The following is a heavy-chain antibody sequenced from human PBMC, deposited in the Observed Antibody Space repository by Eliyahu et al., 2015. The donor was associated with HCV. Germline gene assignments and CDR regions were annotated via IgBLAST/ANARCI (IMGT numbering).Heavy chain of an antibody. V-gene: IGHV3-21*01. CDR2: ISSSSSYI. CDR3: ARTITGTTTGAFDI. Sequence: EVQLVESGGGLVKPGGSLRLSXAASGFTFSSYSMNWVRQAPGKGLEWVSSISSSSSYIYYADSVKGRFTISRDNAKNSLYLQMNSLRAEDTAVYYCARTITGTTTGAFDIWGQGTMVTVSS. J-gene: IGHJ3*02. D-gene: IGHD1-7*01. CDR1: GFTFSSYS.